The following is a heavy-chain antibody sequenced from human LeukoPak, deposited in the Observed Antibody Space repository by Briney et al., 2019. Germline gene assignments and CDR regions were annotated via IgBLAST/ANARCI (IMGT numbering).Heavy chain of an antibody. CDR2: IYYSGST. V-gene: IGHV4-61*01. Sequence: PSQTLSLNCIVSGGSASSGSYYWSWIRQPPGKGLEWIGYIYYSGSTNYNPSLKSRVTISVDTSKNQFSLKLSSVTAADTAVYYCARDTAPVLSSSFAFDIWGQGTMVTVSS. CDR1: GGSASSGSYY. J-gene: IGHJ3*02. D-gene: IGHD6-13*01. CDR3: ARDTAPVLSSSFAFDI.